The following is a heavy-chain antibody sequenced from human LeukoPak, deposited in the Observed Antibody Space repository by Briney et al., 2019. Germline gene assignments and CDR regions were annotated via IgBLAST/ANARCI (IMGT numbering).Heavy chain of an antibody. J-gene: IGHJ3*02. V-gene: IGHV4-38-2*01. CDR2: IYHSGST. CDR1: GYSISSGYY. CDR3: ARPASAYYVNEGFDI. Sequence: SETLSLTCAASGYSISSGYYWGWIRQPPGKGLEWIGHIYHSGSTNYNPSLKRRVTTSVDTSKNQISLNLSSVTAADTAVYYCARPASAYYVNEGFDIWGPGTMVTVSS. D-gene: IGHD3-3*01.